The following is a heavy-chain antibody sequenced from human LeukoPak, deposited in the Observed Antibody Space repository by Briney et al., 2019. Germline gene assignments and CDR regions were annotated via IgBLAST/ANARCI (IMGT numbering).Heavy chain of an antibody. D-gene: IGHD2-2*01. CDR2: IYHSGST. V-gene: IGHV4-4*02. CDR3: ARAYCSSTSCYAGVVY. J-gene: IGHJ4*02. CDR1: GGSISSSNW. Sequence: SGTLSLTCAVSGGSISSSNWWSWVRQPPGKGLEWIGEIYHSGSTNYNPSLKSRVTISVDKSKNQFSLKLSSVTAADTAVYYCARAYCSSTSCYAGVVYWGQGTLVTVSS.